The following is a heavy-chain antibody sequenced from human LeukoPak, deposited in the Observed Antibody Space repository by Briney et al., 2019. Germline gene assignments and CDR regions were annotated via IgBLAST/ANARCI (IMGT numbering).Heavy chain of an antibody. CDR3: ARDPVLAGYPNWFDP. V-gene: IGHV3-21*01. Sequence: GGSLRLSCAASGFTFSSYSMNWVRQAPGKGLEWVSYISSSSSYIYYADQVTGRFTISSDNATVSLDLLMNSLSAEDAALYYCARDPVLAGYPNWFDPWGQGTLVTVSS. CDR1: GFTFSSYS. D-gene: IGHD3-9*01. J-gene: IGHJ5*02. CDR2: ISSSSSYI.